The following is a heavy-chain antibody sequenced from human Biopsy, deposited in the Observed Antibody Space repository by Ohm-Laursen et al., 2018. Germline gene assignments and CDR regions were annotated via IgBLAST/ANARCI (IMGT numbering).Heavy chain of an antibody. Sequence: SLRLFCTATGFSFSDYHMSWIRQAPGRGLEWVSYISGGGTIYYGDSMKGRATISRDNAKNSLYLQMHSLRAEDTAVYYCARDTRWSPYSMDVWGQGTTVTVSS. CDR2: ISGGGTI. CDR1: GFSFSDYH. V-gene: IGHV3-11*01. D-gene: IGHD4-23*01. CDR3: ARDTRWSPYSMDV. J-gene: IGHJ6*02.